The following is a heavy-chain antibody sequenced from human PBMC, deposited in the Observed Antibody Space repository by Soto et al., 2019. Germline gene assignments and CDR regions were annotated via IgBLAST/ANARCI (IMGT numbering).Heavy chain of an antibody. CDR2: IWYDGSNK. D-gene: IGHD2-15*01. J-gene: IGHJ4*02. CDR3: ARDGYCSGGSCYSVPVFDY. V-gene: IGHV3-33*01. CDR1: GFTFSSYG. Sequence: QVQLVESGGGVVQPGRSLRLSCAASGFTFSSYGMHWVRQAPGKGLEWVAVIWYDGSNKYYADSVKGRFTISRDNSENTLYLQMNGLRAEDTAVYYCARDGYCSGGSCYSVPVFDYWGQGTLVTVSS.